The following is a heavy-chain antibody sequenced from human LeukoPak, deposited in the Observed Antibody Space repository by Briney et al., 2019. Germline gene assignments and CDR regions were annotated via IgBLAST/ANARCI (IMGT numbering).Heavy chain of an antibody. CDR2: ISGSGDST. Sequence: GGSLRLSCAASGFTFSSYAMSWVRQAPGKGLEWVSAISGSGDSTYYADSVKGRFTISRDNSRNTLYLQMNSLRADDTAVYYCANDRRFCSGGSCYSGKGGAFDIWGQGTMVTVSS. V-gene: IGHV3-23*01. J-gene: IGHJ3*02. CDR1: GFTFSSYA. CDR3: ANDRRFCSGGSCYSGKGGAFDI. D-gene: IGHD2-15*01.